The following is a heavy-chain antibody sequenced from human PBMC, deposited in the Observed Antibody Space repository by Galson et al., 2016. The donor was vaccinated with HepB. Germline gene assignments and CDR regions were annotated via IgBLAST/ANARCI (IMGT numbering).Heavy chain of an antibody. J-gene: IGHJ3*02. CDR2: MNPNNGNT. V-gene: IGHV1-8*01. CDR3: AGERFTSSADPFEI. CDR1: GYSFTNYD. D-gene: IGHD6-19*01. Sequence: SVKVSCKASGYSFTNYDINWVRQTTGQGLEWIGWMNPNNGNTGYAQKFQGRVTMTGDTSTSTAYLEVSSLTFEDTATYYCAGERFTSSADPFEIWGQGTVITVSS.